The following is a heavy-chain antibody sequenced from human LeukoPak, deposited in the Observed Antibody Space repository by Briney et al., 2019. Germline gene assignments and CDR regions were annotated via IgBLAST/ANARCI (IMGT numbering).Heavy chain of an antibody. J-gene: IGHJ3*02. CDR2: MNPNSGNT. CDR1: GYTFTSYD. Sequence: ASVKVSCKASGYTFTSYDINWVRQATGQGLEWMGWMNPNSGNTGYAQKFQGRVTMATDASTSTAYMEMWSLRSDDTAVYYCARDLDSSGYYRSDAFDIWGQGTMVTVSS. D-gene: IGHD3-22*01. CDR3: ARDLDSSGYYRSDAFDI. V-gene: IGHV1-8*01.